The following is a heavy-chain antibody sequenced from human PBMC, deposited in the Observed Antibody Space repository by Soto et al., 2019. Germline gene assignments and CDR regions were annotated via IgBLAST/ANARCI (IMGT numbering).Heavy chain of an antibody. J-gene: IGHJ4*02. D-gene: IGHD2-2*01. CDR3: AKGLGSCSSTCCPPAY. CDR2: ISGSGGST. Sequence: EVQLLESGGDLVQPGGSLRLSCAASGFTFSSYAMSWVRQAPGKGLEWVSTISGSGGSTYYADSVKGRFAISRDNSKNTLFLQMNSLRAEDTAIYYCAKGLGSCSSTCCPPAYWGQGTLVTVSS. CDR1: GFTFSSYA. V-gene: IGHV3-23*01.